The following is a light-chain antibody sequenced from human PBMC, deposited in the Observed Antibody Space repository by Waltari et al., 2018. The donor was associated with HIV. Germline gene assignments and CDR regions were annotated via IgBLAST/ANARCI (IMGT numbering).Light chain of an antibody. J-gene: IGKJ2*01. CDR3: QQYSITPVT. CDR2: WAS. CDR1: QSVFYSSNSKNY. Sequence: DIVMTQSTDSLAVSLGERATMNCKSSQSVFYSSNSKNYLAWYQQKPGQPPKLLIYWASTRESGVPDRFSGSGSGTDFTLTISSLQAEDVAVYYCQQYSITPVTFGQGTKLEIK. V-gene: IGKV4-1*01.